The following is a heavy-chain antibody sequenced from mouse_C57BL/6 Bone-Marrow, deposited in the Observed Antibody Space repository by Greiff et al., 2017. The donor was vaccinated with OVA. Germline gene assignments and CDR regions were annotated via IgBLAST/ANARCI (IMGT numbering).Heavy chain of an antibody. CDR2: INPNNGGT. CDR3: ARMGWLLPGYFDV. CDR1: GYTFTDYY. D-gene: IGHD2-3*01. V-gene: IGHV1-26*01. Sequence: EVQLQQSGPELVKPGASVKISCKASGYTFTDYYMNWVKQSHGKSLEWIGDINPNNGGTSYNQKFKGKATLTVDKSSSTAYMELRSLTSEDSAVYYCARMGWLLPGYFDVWGTGTTVTVSS. J-gene: IGHJ1*03.